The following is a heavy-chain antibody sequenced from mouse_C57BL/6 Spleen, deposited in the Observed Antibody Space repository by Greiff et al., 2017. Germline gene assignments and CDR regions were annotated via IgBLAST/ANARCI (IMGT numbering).Heavy chain of an antibody. V-gene: IGHV5-6*01. Sequence: EVKVVESGGDLVKPGGSLKLSCAASGFTFSSYGMSWVRQTPDKRLEWVATISSGGSYTYYPDSVKGRFTISRDNAKNTLYLQMSSLKSEDTAMYYCARKGYGNYEAWFAYWGQGTLVTVSA. D-gene: IGHD2-1*01. CDR3: ARKGYGNYEAWFAY. CDR2: ISSGGSYT. J-gene: IGHJ3*01. CDR1: GFTFSSYG.